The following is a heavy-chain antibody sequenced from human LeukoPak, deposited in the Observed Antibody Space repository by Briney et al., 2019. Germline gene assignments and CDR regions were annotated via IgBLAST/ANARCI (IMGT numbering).Heavy chain of an antibody. D-gene: IGHD6-13*01. CDR2: INHSGST. CDR1: GGSFSGYY. Sequence: SETLSLTCAVYGGSFSGYYWSWIRQPPGKGLEWIGEINHSGSTNYNPSLKSRVTISVDTSKNQFSLKLSSVTAADTAVYYCARAAASDYWGQGTLGTVSS. J-gene: IGHJ4*02. CDR3: ARAAASDY. V-gene: IGHV4-34*01.